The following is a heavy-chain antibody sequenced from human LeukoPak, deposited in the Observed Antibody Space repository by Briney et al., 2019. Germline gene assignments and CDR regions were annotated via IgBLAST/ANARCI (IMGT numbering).Heavy chain of an antibody. CDR2: INHSGST. D-gene: IGHD3-3*01. Sequence: PSETLSLTCAVYGGSFSGYYWSWIRQPPGKGLEWIGEINHSGSTNYNPSLKSRVTISVDTSKNQFSLKLSSVTAADTAVYYCARANDFWSGPTDYWGQETLVTVSS. J-gene: IGHJ4*02. CDR3: ARANDFWSGPTDY. V-gene: IGHV4-34*01. CDR1: GGSFSGYY.